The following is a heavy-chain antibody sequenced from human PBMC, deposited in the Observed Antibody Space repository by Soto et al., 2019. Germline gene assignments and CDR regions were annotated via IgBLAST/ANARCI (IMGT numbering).Heavy chain of an antibody. V-gene: IGHV3-48*01. D-gene: IGHD4-17*01. J-gene: IGHJ4*02. CDR1: GFTFSNAW. CDR2: ISSRHTI. Sequence: GGSLRLSCAASGFTFSNAWMNWVRQAPGKGLEWVSYISSRHTIYYADSVKGRFTISRDNAKNSLYLQMNGLRAEDTAVYYCARIASYGDILFDFWGQGMLVTVSS. CDR3: ARIASYGDILFDF.